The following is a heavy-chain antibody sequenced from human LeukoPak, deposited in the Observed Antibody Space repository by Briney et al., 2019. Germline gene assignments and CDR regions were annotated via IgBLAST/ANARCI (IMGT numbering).Heavy chain of an antibody. J-gene: IGHJ5*02. CDR1: GFTSSSYG. D-gene: IGHD3-10*01. V-gene: IGHV3-30*02. CDR3: AKDLRRDTMGRRGVSWFDP. Sequence: GGSLRLSCAASGFTSSSYGMHWVRQAPGKGLEGGAFIRYDGSNKYYADSVKGRFTISRDNSKNTLYLQMNSLRAEDTAVYYCAKDLRRDTMGRRGVSWFDPWGQGTLVTVSS. CDR2: IRYDGSNK.